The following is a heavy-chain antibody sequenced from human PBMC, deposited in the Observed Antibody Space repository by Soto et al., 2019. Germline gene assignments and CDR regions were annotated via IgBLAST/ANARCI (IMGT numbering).Heavy chain of an antibody. J-gene: IGHJ3*02. Sequence: QVQLVQSGAEVKKPGASVKVSCKASGYTFTSYGISWVRQAPGQGLEWMGWISAYNGNTNYAQKLQGRVTMTTDTSTSTAYMDLRSLRSDNTAVYYCARGGYCISTSCTDDAFDIWGQGTMVTVSS. CDR1: GYTFTSYG. CDR3: ARGGYCISTSCTDDAFDI. CDR2: ISAYNGNT. D-gene: IGHD2-2*01. V-gene: IGHV1-18*01.